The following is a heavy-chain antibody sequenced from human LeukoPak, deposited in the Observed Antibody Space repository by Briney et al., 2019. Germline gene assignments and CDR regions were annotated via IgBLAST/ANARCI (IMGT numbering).Heavy chain of an antibody. V-gene: IGHV4-31*03. CDR3: ARRDYDFWSGYYMWFDP. D-gene: IGHD3-3*01. CDR1: GGSISSGGYY. CDR2: IYYSGST. Sequence: PSQTLSLTCTVSGGSISSGGYYWSWIRQHPGKGLEWIGYIYYSGSTYYNPSLKSRVTISVDTSKNQFSLKLSSVTAADTAVYYCARRDYDFWSGYYMWFDPWGQGTLVTVSS. J-gene: IGHJ5*02.